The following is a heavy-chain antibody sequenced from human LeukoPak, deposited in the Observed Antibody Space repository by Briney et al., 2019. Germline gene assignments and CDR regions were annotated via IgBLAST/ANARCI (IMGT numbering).Heavy chain of an antibody. CDR1: GGSISSFY. D-gene: IGHD6-13*01. Sequence: PSETLSLTCTVSGGSISSFYWSWIRQPAGQGLEWIGRIYTSGTTNYNPSLKSRVTMSVDTSRNQFSLKLSSVTAADTAVYYCARGVAATGRFDYWGQGTLVTVSS. J-gene: IGHJ4*02. CDR3: ARGVAATGRFDY. CDR2: IYTSGTT. V-gene: IGHV4-4*07.